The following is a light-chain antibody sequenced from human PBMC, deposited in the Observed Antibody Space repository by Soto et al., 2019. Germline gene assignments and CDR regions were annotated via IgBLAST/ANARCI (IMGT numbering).Light chain of an antibody. CDR2: AAS. CDR1: QSISNH. V-gene: IGKV1-39*01. J-gene: IGKJ4*01. Sequence: DIQMTQSPSSLSASVEDRVIITCRASQSISNHLNWYQQKPGKAPKLLIYAASSLESGVPSRFSGSESGTDFTLTISSLQPEDFATYYCQQSYSTPLTFGGGTKVDIK. CDR3: QQSYSTPLT.